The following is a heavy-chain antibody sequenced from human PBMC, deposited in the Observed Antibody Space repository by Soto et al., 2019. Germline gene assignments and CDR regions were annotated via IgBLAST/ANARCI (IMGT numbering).Heavy chain of an antibody. CDR2: IWYDGSNK. V-gene: IGHV3-33*01. J-gene: IGHJ4*02. D-gene: IGHD3-22*01. CDR1: GFTFSSYG. CDR3: AREYYVSSGYYYFGFGY. Sequence: PGGSLRLSCAASGFTFSSYGMHWVRQAPGKGLEWVAVIWYDGSNKFYADSVKGRFTISRDNSKNTLYLQMNSLRAEDTAVYYCAREYYVSSGYYYFGFGYWGQETLVTVS.